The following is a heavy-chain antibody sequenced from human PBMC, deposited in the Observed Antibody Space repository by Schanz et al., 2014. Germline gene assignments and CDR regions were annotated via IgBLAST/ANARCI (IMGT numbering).Heavy chain of an antibody. CDR1: GFGFDDYA. CDR2: ISGSGGDT. D-gene: IGHD3-3*01. J-gene: IGHJ4*02. CDR3: ARGVRIDY. Sequence: EVKLLESGGGLVQPGGSLRLSCAASGFGFDDYAMSWVRQAPGKGLEWVSTISGSGGDTYPADSVKGRFTISRDNSRNTLYLQMNSLRAEDTAVYYCARGVRIDYWGQGTLVTVSS. V-gene: IGHV3-23*01.